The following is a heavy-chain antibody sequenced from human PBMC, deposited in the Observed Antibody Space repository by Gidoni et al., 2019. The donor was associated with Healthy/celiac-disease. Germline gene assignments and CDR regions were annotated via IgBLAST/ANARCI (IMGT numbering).Heavy chain of an antibody. J-gene: IGHJ4*02. V-gene: IGHV4-39*07. CDR2: IYYSGST. D-gene: IGHD5-18*01. CDR1: RCPIRSSTYY. Sequence: QLQLQESGPGLVKPSETLSLTCPVSRCPIRSSTYYWGWLRQPPGQGLEWIGSIYYSGSTYYNPSLKSRVTISVDTSKNQFSLKLSSVTAADTAVYYCARIPTQAVDTAMWGPIKTSPPYYFDYWGQGTLVTVSS. CDR3: ARIPTQAVDTAMWGPIKTSPPYYFDY.